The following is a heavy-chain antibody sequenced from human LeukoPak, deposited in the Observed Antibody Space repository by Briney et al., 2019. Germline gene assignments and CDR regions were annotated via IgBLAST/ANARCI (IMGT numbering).Heavy chain of an antibody. CDR3: ARETTHYYDSSGLEN. D-gene: IGHD3-22*01. V-gene: IGHV3-53*01. Sequence: GGSLRLSCAASGFTVSSNYMSWVRQAPGKGLEWVSVIYSGGSTYYADSVKGRFTISRDNSKNTLYLQMNSLRAEDTAVYYCARETTHYYDSSGLENWGQGTLVTVSS. CDR2: IYSGGST. J-gene: IGHJ4*02. CDR1: GFTVSSNY.